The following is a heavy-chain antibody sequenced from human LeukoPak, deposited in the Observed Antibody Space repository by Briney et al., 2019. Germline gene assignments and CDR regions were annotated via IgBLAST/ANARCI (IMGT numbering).Heavy chain of an antibody. CDR2: IYYSGST. V-gene: IGHV4-59*01. J-gene: IGHJ4*02. CDR1: VGSISSYY. D-gene: IGHD5-24*01. Sequence: SETLSLMCTVSVGSISSYYWSRIRQPPGEGLEWIGYIYYSGSTNYNPSLKSRVTISVDTSKNQFSLKLSSVTAADTAVYYCARFVDGYNRNYFAYWGQGTLVTVSS. CDR3: ARFVDGYNRNYFAY.